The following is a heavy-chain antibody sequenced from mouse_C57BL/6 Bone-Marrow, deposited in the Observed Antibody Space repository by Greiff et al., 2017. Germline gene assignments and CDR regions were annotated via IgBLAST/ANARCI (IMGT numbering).Heavy chain of an antibody. CDR3: AREEGFYGYYFDY. J-gene: IGHJ2*01. V-gene: IGHV1-55*01. CDR2: IYPGSGST. D-gene: IGHD2-2*01. CDR1: GYTFTSYW. Sequence: QVQLQQPGAELVKPGASVTMSCKASGYTFTSYWITWVKQRPGQGLEWIGDIYPGSGSTNYNEKFKSKATLTVDTSSSTAYMQLSSLTSEDSAVYYCAREEGFYGYYFDYWGQGTTLTVSS.